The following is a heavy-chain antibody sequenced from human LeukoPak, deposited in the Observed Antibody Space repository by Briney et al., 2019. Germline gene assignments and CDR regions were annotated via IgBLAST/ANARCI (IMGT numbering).Heavy chain of an antibody. V-gene: IGHV4-59*08. CDR3: ASDAYSSVSYVY. CDR2: IYYSGST. J-gene: IGHJ4*02. CDR1: GGSINIYY. Sequence: SETLSLTCTVSGGSINIYYWSWIRQPPGKGLEWIGYIYYSGSTNYNPSLKSRVTISVDTSKNQFSLKLSSVTAADTAVYYCASDAYSSVSYVYWGQGTLVTVSS. D-gene: IGHD6-19*01.